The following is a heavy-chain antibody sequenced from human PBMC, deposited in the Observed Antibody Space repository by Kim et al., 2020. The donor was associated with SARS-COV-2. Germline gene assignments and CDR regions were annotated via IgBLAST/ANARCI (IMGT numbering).Heavy chain of an antibody. Sequence: GGSLRLSCAASGFTFGDYAMHRVRQAPGKGLEWVSGISWNSGSIGYADSVKGRFTISRDNAKNSLYLQMNSLRAEDTALYYCAKDIRVGSSGYYYYYGMDVWGQGTTVTVSS. CDR3: AKDIRVGSSGYYYYYGMDV. V-gene: IGHV3-9*01. CDR2: ISWNSGSI. J-gene: IGHJ6*02. CDR1: GFTFGDYA. D-gene: IGHD3-10*01.